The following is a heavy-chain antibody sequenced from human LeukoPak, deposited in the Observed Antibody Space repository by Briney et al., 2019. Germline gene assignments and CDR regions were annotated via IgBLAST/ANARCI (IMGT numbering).Heavy chain of an antibody. Sequence: GESLKISCKGSGYSFSTYWIAWVRQMPGKGLEWMGIIYPGDSDTRYSPSFQGQVTISADKSIYTAYLQWSSLKASDTAMYYCARQAIEVEFDSWGQGTLVTVSS. CDR2: IYPGDSDT. V-gene: IGHV5-51*01. J-gene: IGHJ4*02. CDR1: GYSFSTYW. D-gene: IGHD5-24*01. CDR3: ARQAIEVEFDS.